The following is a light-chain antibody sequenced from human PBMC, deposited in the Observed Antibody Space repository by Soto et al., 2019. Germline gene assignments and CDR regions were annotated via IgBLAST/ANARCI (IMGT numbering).Light chain of an antibody. CDR1: QSVSSN. V-gene: IGKV3-15*01. Sequence: EIVMTQSPATLSVSPGERATLSCRASQSVSSNLAWYQQKPGQAPRLLIYGASTRATGIPARFSGSGSGTKFTLTISSLQSEDFAVYYCQHYSNWPPWTFGQGTKVDIK. J-gene: IGKJ1*01. CDR2: GAS. CDR3: QHYSNWPPWT.